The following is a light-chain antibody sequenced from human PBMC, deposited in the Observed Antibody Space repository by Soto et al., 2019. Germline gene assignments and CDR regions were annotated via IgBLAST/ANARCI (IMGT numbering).Light chain of an antibody. CDR1: SGSVSPTYY. Sequence: QAVVTQEPSFSVSPGGTVTLTCGLSSGSVSPTYYPSWYQQTPGQAPRTLIYSTNTRSSGVPDRFSGSILGNKAALTITGAQVDDESHYYCVLYMGSGIGVFGGGTQLTVL. CDR3: VLYMGSGIGV. V-gene: IGLV8-61*01. CDR2: STN. J-gene: IGLJ3*02.